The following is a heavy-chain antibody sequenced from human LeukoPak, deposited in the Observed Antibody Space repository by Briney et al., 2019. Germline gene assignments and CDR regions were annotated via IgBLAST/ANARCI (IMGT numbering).Heavy chain of an antibody. CDR1: GFTVNNNY. Sequence: PGGSLRLSCAASGFTVNNNYMSWVRQAPGRGLEWVSVIYAGGSTYYADSVEGRFTVSRDNSKNTLYLQMNSLRAEDTAVYHCARLDTTATHFDYWGQGTPVTVSS. J-gene: IGHJ4*02. V-gene: IGHV3-66*01. CDR3: ARLDTTATHFDY. CDR2: IYAGGST. D-gene: IGHD4-17*01.